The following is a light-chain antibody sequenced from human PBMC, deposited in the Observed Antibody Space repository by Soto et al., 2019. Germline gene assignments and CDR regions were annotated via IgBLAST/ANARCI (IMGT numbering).Light chain of an antibody. J-gene: IGKJ4*01. CDR1: QSIDRY. CDR3: QQRRAWPLT. CDR2: EAS. Sequence: EIVLTQSPATLSLSPGERATLSCRASQSIDRYLAWYQQKPGQAPRLLIYEASNRATGIPPRFSGSGSGTDFTLTISSLEPEDFAVYYCQQRRAWPLTFGGGTKVDFK. V-gene: IGKV3-11*01.